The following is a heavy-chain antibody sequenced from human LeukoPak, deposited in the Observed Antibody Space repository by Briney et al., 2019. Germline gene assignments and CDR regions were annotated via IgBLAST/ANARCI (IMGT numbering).Heavy chain of an antibody. Sequence: GASVKVSCKASGGTFSSYAISWVRQAPGQGLEWMGGIIPIFGTANYAQKFQGRVTITADESTSTAYMELSSLRSEDTAVYYCAKDWGYCSSTSCHLWYFDYWGQGTLVTVSS. V-gene: IGHV1-69*13. CDR2: IIPIFGTA. CDR1: GGTFSSYA. J-gene: IGHJ4*02. D-gene: IGHD2-2*01. CDR3: AKDWGYCSSTSCHLWYFDY.